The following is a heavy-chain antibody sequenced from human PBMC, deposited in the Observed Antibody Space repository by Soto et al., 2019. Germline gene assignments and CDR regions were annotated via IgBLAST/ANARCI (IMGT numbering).Heavy chain of an antibody. CDR3: AKDGRGPYSSSWYDWFDP. J-gene: IGHJ5*02. V-gene: IGHV3-30*18. CDR2: ISYDGSNK. Sequence: QVQLVESGGGVVQPGRSLRLSCAASGFTFSSYGMHWLRQAPGKGLEWVAVISYDGSNKYYADSVKGRFTISRDNSKNTLYLQMNSLRAEDTAVYYCAKDGRGPYSSSWYDWFDPWGQGTLVTVSS. CDR1: GFTFSSYG. D-gene: IGHD6-13*01.